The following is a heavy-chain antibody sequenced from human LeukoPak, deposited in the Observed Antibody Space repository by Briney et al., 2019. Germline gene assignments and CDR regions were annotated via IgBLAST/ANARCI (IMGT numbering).Heavy chain of an antibody. CDR1: GFTFSSYW. Sequence: QPGGSLRLSCAASGFTFSSYWMHWVRQAPGKGLVWVSAINSDGSSTSYADSVKGRFTISRDNAKNTLYLQMNSLRAEDTAVYYCARGVRWLQSGYAFDIWGQGTMVTVSS. V-gene: IGHV3-74*01. D-gene: IGHD5-24*01. CDR2: INSDGSST. CDR3: ARGVRWLQSGYAFDI. J-gene: IGHJ3*02.